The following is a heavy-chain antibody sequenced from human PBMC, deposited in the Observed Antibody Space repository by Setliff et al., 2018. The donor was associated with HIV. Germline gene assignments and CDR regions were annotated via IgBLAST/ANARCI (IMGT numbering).Heavy chain of an antibody. CDR1: GDSISSDDYY. V-gene: IGHV4-30-4*08. CDR3: ARASTGSAMAQDVRDI. D-gene: IGHD5-18*01. CDR2: IYYSGTT. J-gene: IGHJ3*02. Sequence: SETLSLTCTVSGDSISSDDYYWSWVRQPPGKGLEWIGYIYYSGTTYYSPSLKSRVTISLKTSKNQFSLKLSSVTAADTAVYYCARASTGSAMAQDVRDIWGQGTMVTVSS.